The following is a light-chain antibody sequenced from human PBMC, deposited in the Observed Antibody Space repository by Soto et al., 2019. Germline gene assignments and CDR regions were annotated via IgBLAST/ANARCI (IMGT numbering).Light chain of an antibody. V-gene: IGLV4-69*01. J-gene: IGLJ2*01. CDR2: LNSDGSH. CDR1: SGHSSYA. CDR3: QTWGTGIPVV. Sequence: QLVLTQSPSASASLGASVKLTCTLSSGHSSYAIAWHQQQPEKGPRYLMKLNSDGSHSKGDGIPDRFSGSSSGAERYLTISSLQSEDKADYYCQTWGTGIPVVFGGGTKLTVL.